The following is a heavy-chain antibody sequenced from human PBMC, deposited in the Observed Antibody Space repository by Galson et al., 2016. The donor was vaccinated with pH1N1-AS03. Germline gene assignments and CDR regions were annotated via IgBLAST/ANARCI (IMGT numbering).Heavy chain of an antibody. CDR3: ARAYYGDFADWFDP. J-gene: IGHJ5*02. CDR2: IYWNDDI. CDR1: GFSLRTSGVG. D-gene: IGHD4-17*01. V-gene: IGHV2-5*01. Sequence: PALVKPTQTLTLTCTFSGFSLRTSGVGVGWIRQVPGKALEWLAIIYWNDDIRYSPSLRNRLTITKDTSNSQVVLTMTNMDPVDTATYFCARAYYGDFADWFDPWGQGTLVTVSS.